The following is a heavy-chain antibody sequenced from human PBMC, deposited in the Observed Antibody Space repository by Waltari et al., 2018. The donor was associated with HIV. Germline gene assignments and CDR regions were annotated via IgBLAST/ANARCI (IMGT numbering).Heavy chain of an antibody. D-gene: IGHD2-15*01. CDR1: GFTFSNYG. V-gene: IGHV3-33*01. J-gene: IGHJ4*02. Sequence: QVQLVESGGGVVQPGRSLRLSCAASGFTFSNYGMHWVRQAPGEGLECVALIWDDGSNKFYADSVKGRFIISRDNSKNTLYLQINSLRADDTAVYYCTRDKQTTGATLDYWGQGTLVTVSS. CDR2: IWDDGSNK. CDR3: TRDKQTTGATLDY.